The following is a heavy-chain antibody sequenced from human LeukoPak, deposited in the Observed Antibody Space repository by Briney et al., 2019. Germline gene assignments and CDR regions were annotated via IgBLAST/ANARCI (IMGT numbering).Heavy chain of an antibody. CDR2: IYPGDSDT. Sequence: GESLKISCKGSGYSFTSYWIGWVRQMPGKGLEWMGIIYPGDSDTRYSPSFQGQVTISADKSISTAYLQWSSLKASDTAMYYCARRGSGIVGAINFDYWGQGTLVTVSS. D-gene: IGHD1-26*01. V-gene: IGHV5-51*01. CDR3: ARRGSGIVGAINFDY. CDR1: GYSFTSYW. J-gene: IGHJ4*02.